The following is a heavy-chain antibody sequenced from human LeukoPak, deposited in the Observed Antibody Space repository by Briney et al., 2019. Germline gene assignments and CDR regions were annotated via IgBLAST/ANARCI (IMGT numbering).Heavy chain of an antibody. V-gene: IGHV3-9*03. Sequence: LRLSCAASGFTFHDYAMHWVRQAPGKGLEWVSGISWNSGSIGDADSVKGRFTISRDNAKNSLYLQMNSLRAEDMALYYCAKDTEYSSSSPGYFQHWGQGTQVTDSS. CDR2: ISWNSGSI. J-gene: IGHJ1*01. D-gene: IGHD6-13*01. CDR1: GFTFHDYA. CDR3: AKDTEYSSSSPGYFQH.